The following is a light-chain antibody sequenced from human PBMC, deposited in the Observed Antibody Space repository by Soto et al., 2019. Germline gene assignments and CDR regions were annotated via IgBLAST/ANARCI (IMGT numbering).Light chain of an antibody. Sequence: EIVFTQSPCTLSLSPGERATLSCRASQSVNSNYLAWYQQRPGQAPRLLIYGASSRATGIPDRFSGSGSGTDFTLTISRLEPEDFAVYYCQQYGRSPPYTFGPGTKVDIK. J-gene: IGKJ3*01. CDR1: QSVNSNY. V-gene: IGKV3-20*01. CDR3: QQYGRSPPYT. CDR2: GAS.